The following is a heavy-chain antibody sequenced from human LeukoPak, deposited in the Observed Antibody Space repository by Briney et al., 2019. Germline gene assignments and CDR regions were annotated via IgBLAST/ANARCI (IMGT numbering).Heavy chain of an antibody. D-gene: IGHD2-21*01. CDR1: EFTFSSYS. CDR3: AREGGGAFLDAFDI. CDR2: INSDGIIT. J-gene: IGHJ3*02. V-gene: IGHV3-74*01. Sequence: GGSLRLSCAASEFTFSSYSMHWVRQAPGKGLVWVSRINSDGIITNYADSVQGRFTISRDNAKNTLYLQMNGLRAEDTAAYYCAREGGGAFLDAFDIWGQGTKVTVSS.